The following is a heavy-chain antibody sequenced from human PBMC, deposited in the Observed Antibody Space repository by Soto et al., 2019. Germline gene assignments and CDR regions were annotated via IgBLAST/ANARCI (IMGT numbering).Heavy chain of an antibody. CDR3: ARGTGGYCSGGSCYYEVNGWFDP. CDR2: MNPNSGNT. J-gene: IGHJ5*02. D-gene: IGHD2-15*01. CDR1: GYTFTSYD. Sequence: QVQLVQSGAEVKKPGASVKVSCKASGYTFTSYDINWVRQATGQGLEWMGWMNPNSGNTGYAQKFQGRVTMTRNTSISTAYMELSSLRSEDTAVYYCARGTGGYCSGGSCYYEVNGWFDPWGQGTLVTVSS. V-gene: IGHV1-8*01.